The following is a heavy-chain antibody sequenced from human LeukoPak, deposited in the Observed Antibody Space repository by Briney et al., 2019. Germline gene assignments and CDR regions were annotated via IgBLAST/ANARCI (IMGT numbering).Heavy chain of an antibody. V-gene: IGHV3-7*05. CDR2: IKQLGSEK. CDR1: GFTFSTYW. D-gene: IGHD6-13*01. Sequence: GESLRLSCAASGFTFSTYWMSWVRQAPGKGLEWVANIKQLGSEKYYVDSVKGRFTISRDNAKNSLHLQMNSLRAEDTAVYYCAREVGRSAALWGQGTLVTVSS. CDR3: AREVGRSAAL. J-gene: IGHJ4*02.